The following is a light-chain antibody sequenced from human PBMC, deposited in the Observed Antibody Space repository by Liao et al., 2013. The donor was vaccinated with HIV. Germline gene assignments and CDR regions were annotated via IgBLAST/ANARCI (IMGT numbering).Light chain of an antibody. Sequence: SYELTQPPSVSESPGQTAIITCSGDKLGDKYTSWYRQKSGQAPDLVIYQDTKRPSGIPERFSGSKSGNTATLTISGTQPMDEADYYCQAWDSGTMVFGGGTKLTVL. J-gene: IGLJ2*01. V-gene: IGLV3-1*01. CDR2: QDT. CDR3: QAWDSGTMV. CDR1: KLGDKY.